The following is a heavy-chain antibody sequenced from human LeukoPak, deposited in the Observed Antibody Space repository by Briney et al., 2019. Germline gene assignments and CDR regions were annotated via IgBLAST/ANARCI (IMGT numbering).Heavy chain of an antibody. D-gene: IGHD3-22*01. Sequence: PGGSLRLSCAASGFTFSSYGMHWVRQAPGKGLEWVSSIHPNGVNTHYADSVKGRFTISRDNSKNTLFLQMSNLRVDDTAIYYCAKALYDSPLAGDPWGQGTLVTVSS. CDR3: AKALYDSPLAGDP. V-gene: IGHV3-NL1*01. J-gene: IGHJ5*02. CDR2: IHPNGVNT. CDR1: GFTFSSYG.